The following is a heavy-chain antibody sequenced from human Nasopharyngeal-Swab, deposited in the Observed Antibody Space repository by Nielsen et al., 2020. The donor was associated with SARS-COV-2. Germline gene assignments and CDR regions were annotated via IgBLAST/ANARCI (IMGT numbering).Heavy chain of an antibody. CDR3: ARDSVFSIFGVVSSDY. D-gene: IGHD3-3*01. CDR1: GYTFTSYY. Sequence: ASVKVSCKASGYTFTSYYIHWVRQAPGQGLEWMGIINPSVSSATYAQRFEGRVTMTRDTSTSTAYMELSRLRSDDTAVYYCARDSVFSIFGVVSSDYWGQGTLVTVSS. CDR2: INPSVSSA. V-gene: IGHV1-46*01. J-gene: IGHJ4*02.